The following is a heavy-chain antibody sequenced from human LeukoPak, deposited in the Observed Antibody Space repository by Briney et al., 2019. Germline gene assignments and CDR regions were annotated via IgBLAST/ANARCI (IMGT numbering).Heavy chain of an antibody. CDR1: GFTFTTYA. CDR2: ITDSGSGT. Sequence: PGGSLRLSCAASGFTFTTYAMTWVCQAPGKRLEWVSSITDSGSGTYYADSVKGRFTIFRDNSKNTLHLQMNSLRVDDTAIYYCAKHVAPTMVRGVITDYWGQGTLVTVSS. J-gene: IGHJ4*02. CDR3: AKHVAPTMVRGVITDY. D-gene: IGHD3-10*01. V-gene: IGHV3-23*01.